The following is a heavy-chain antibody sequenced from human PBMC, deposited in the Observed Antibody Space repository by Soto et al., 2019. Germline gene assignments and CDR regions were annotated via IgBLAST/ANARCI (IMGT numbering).Heavy chain of an antibody. CDR2: INPNSGGA. J-gene: IGHJ3*01. V-gene: IGHV1-2*04. Sequence: QVHLVQSGAEVKKPGASVTVSCRASGYTFTGYYIHWVRQVPGQGLEWMGWINPNSGGANIAQKFQGWVTMTRDTSTTTTYMELSSLRSNDTAVYYCAREYYDGSASYGLEFCGQGTMVTVAA. CDR1: GYTFTGYY. D-gene: IGHD3-22*01. CDR3: AREYYDGSASYGLEF.